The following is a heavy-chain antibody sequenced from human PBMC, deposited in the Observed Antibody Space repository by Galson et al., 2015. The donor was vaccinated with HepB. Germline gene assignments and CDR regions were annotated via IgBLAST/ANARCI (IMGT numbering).Heavy chain of an antibody. J-gene: IGHJ5*02. CDR2: ISAYNRYT. V-gene: IGHV1-18*01. CDR3: ARGALVAVVRGTLNNWSDP. D-gene: IGHD2-15*01. Sequence: SVKVSCKASGYTFSSYSITWVRQAPGQGLEWMGWISAYNRYTDYAQRFQGRVTMTTDTSTSTAYMELRSLRSDDTAVYYCARGALVAVVRGTLNNWSDPWGQGTLVTVSS. CDR1: GYTFSSYS.